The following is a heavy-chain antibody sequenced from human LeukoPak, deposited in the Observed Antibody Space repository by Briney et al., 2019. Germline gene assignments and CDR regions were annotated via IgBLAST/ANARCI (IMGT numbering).Heavy chain of an antibody. CDR1: GYTFTSYG. D-gene: IGHD6-19*01. Sequence: ASVKVSCKASGYTFTSYGISWVRQAPGRGLEWMGWISAYNGNTNYAQKLQGRVTMTTDTSTSTAYMELRSLRSDDTAVYYCASLAVAGPFDYYYYMDVWGKGTTVTVSS. CDR3: ASLAVAGPFDYYYYMDV. CDR2: ISAYNGNT. J-gene: IGHJ6*03. V-gene: IGHV1-18*01.